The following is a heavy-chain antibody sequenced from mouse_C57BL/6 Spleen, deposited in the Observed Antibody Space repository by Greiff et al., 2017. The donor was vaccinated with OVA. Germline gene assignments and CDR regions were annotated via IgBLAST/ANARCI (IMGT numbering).Heavy chain of an antibody. D-gene: IGHD3-2*02. Sequence: QVQLQQPGAELVMPGASVKLSCKASGYTFTSYWMHWVKQRPGQGLEWIGEIDPSDSYTNYNQKFKGKSTLTVDKSSSTAYMQLSSLTSEDSAVYYGARWEGSGSRAWFAYWGQGTLVTVSA. CDR3: ARWEGSGSRAWFAY. J-gene: IGHJ3*01. V-gene: IGHV1-69*01. CDR1: GYTFTSYW. CDR2: IDPSDSYT.